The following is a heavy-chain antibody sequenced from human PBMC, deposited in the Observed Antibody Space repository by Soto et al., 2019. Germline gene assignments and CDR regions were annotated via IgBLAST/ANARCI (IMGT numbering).Heavy chain of an antibody. CDR2: IYYSGST. D-gene: IGHD2-15*01. J-gene: IGHJ6*02. CDR3: ARERYCSGGSCYPYYYGMDV. CDR1: GGSIGGYY. Sequence: SETLSLTCTVSGGSIGGYYWSWIRQPPGKGLEWIGYIYYSGSTNYNPSLKSRVTISVDTSKNQFSLKLSSVTAADTAVYYCARERYCSGGSCYPYYYGMDVWGQGTTVTVSS. V-gene: IGHV4-59*01.